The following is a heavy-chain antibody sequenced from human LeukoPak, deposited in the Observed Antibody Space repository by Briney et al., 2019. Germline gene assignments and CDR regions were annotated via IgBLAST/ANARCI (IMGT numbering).Heavy chain of an antibody. Sequence: PGGSLRLSCAASGFTVSSNYMSWVRQAPGKGLEWVSVIYSGGSTYYADSVKGRFTISRDSSKNTLYLQMNSPRADDTAVYYCARDSNGPALWGQGTPVTVSS. CDR2: IYSGGST. CDR1: GFTVSSNY. CDR3: ARDSNGPAL. V-gene: IGHV3-53*01. J-gene: IGHJ4*02. D-gene: IGHD2-8*01.